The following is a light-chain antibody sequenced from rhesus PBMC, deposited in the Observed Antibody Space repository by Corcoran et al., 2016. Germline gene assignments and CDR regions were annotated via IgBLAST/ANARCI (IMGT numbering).Light chain of an antibody. CDR3: QQYNDLLPLT. CDR2: SAY. CDR1: ASVGSY. Sequence: EIVMTQSPATLSLSPGETATLSCRARASVGSYLAWYQHKPGQPPNLPVHSAYFRATGIPEGFSGSGSRTEFTLTISTLGPEDVWVYHCQQYNDLLPLTFGGGTKGELK. V-gene: IGKV3-40*03. J-gene: IGKJ4*01.